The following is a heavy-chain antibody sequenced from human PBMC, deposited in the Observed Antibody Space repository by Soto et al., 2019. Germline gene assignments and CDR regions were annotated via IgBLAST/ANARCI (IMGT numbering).Heavy chain of an antibody. J-gene: IGHJ4*02. D-gene: IGHD4-17*01. CDR2: LYTFGEG. Sequence: VGSLGLSCAVSGLDVKAIYMSLLRRAPGKGLEWVAGLYTFGEGYYADFAAGRFTIARHESENTLLLEMIDLKIEDTAIYYCARDKDFGDYTFDLWGQGTLVTVSS. CDR3: ARDKDFGDYTFDL. V-gene: IGHV3-53*01. CDR1: GLDVKAIY.